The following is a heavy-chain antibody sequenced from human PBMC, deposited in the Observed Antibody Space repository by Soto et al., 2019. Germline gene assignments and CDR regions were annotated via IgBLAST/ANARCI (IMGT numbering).Heavy chain of an antibody. CDR3: ARDVGYCSGGTCYSVLDY. CDR2: IKQDGSEK. J-gene: IGHJ4*02. V-gene: IGHV3-7*01. Sequence: EVQLVESGGGLVQPGGSLRLSCAASGFTFSSNWMNWVRQAPGKGLEWVANIKQDGSEKYYVDSVKGRFTISRDNAKNSLYLQMNSLRAEDTAVYYCARDVGYCSGGTCYSVLDYWGQGTLVTVSS. D-gene: IGHD2-15*01. CDR1: GFTFSSNW.